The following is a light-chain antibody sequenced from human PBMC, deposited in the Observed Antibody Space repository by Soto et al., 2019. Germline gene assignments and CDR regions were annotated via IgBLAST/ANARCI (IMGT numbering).Light chain of an antibody. Sequence: EIVLTQSPGTLSLSPGEGATLSCRASQSVSSNYLAWYQQKPGQAPRLLTHGSSRRATGIPDRFSGSGSGTDFTLTISILAPEDFAVYFCQQYGSSPVTFGPGTKVDIK. CDR2: GSS. CDR1: QSVSSNY. V-gene: IGKV3-20*01. CDR3: QQYGSSPVT. J-gene: IGKJ3*01.